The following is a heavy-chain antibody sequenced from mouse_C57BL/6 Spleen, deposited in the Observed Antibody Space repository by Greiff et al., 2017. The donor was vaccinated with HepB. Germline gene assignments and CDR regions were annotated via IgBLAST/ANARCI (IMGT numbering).Heavy chain of an antibody. J-gene: IGHJ4*01. CDR2: INPSNGGT. CDR3: AVRNGGWGYDEDYYAMDY. V-gene: IGHV1-53*01. CDR1: GYTFTSYW. D-gene: IGHD2-2*01. Sequence: QVQLKQPGTELVKPGASVKLSCKASGYTFTSYWMHWVKQRPGQGLEWIGNINPSNGGTNYNEKFKSKATLTVDKSSSTAYMQLSSLTSEDSAVYYCAVRNGGWGYDEDYYAMDYWGQGTSVTVSS.